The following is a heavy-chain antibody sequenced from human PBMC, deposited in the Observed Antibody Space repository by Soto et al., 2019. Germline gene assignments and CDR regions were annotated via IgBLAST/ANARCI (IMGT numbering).Heavy chain of an antibody. J-gene: IGHJ6*02. V-gene: IGHV3-48*03. CDR3: ARDSSRWYQGYGMDV. CDR2: ISSSGSTI. Sequence: EVQLVESGGGLVQPGGSLRLSCAASGFTFSSYEMNWVRQAPGKGLEWVSYISSSGSTIYYADSVKGRFTISRDNAKNSLYLQMNSLRAEDTAVYYCARDSSRWYQGYGMDVWGQGTTVTVSS. D-gene: IGHD6-19*01. CDR1: GFTFSSYE.